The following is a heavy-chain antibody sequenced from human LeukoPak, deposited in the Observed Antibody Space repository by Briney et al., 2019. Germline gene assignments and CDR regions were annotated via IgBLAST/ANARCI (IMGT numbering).Heavy chain of an antibody. V-gene: IGHV4-31*03. CDR2: IYYSGST. D-gene: IGHD3-10*01. J-gene: IGHJ4*02. Sequence: SETLSLTCTVSGGSISSGGYYWSGLRQHPGKGLEWIGYIYYSGSTYYNPSLKSRVTISVDTSKNQFSLKLSSVTAADTAVYYCARAHRSGSYPTFDYWGQGTPVTVSS. CDR1: GGSISSGGYY. CDR3: ARAHRSGSYPTFDY.